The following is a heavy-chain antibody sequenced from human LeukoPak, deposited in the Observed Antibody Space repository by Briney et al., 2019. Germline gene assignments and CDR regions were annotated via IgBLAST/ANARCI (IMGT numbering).Heavy chain of an antibody. CDR1: GLIGRDGY. CDR2: IYRGGAT. J-gene: IGHJ4*02. V-gene: IGHV3-66*01. CDR3: AKKGNRGYYHHFDY. Sequence: GGSLRLSCAVSGLIGRDGYMSWVRQAPGKGLEWLSVIYRGGATYYADSVKGRFTISRDNSKNTWHLQLNSLRAEDTAVYYCAKKGNRGYYHHFDYWGQGTLVTVSS. D-gene: IGHD3-22*01.